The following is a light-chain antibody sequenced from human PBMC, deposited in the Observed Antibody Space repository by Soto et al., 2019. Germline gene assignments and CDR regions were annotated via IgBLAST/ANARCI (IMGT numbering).Light chain of an antibody. CDR1: SSDVGSYNR. CDR2: EVS. V-gene: IGLV2-18*02. J-gene: IGLJ1*01. CDR3: SSYSSRIPHV. Sequence: QSVLTQPPSVSGSPGQSVTISCTGTSSDVGSYNRVSWYQQPPGTAPKLMIYEVSNRPSGVPDRFSGSKSGNTASLTISGLQAEDEADYYCSSYSSRIPHVFVPVTNVTDL.